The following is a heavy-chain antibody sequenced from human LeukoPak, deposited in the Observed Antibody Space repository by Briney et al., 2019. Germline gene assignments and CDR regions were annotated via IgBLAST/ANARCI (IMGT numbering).Heavy chain of an antibody. V-gene: IGHV4-4*02. D-gene: IGHD3-10*01. J-gene: IGHJ4*02. CDR3: ARVMVSQYYYGGVIDY. CDR1: GGSITNTNY. Sequence: MSSGTLSLTCGVSGGSITNTNYWTWVRQPPGKGLEWIGEVNLQGSTNYNPSLMGRVAIAVDTSENHISLQLTSVTAADTAVYYCARVMVSQYYYGGVIDYWGQGTLVTVSS. CDR2: VNLQGST.